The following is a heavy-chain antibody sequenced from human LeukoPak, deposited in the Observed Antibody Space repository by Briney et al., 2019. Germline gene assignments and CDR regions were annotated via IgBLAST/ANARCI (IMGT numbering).Heavy chain of an antibody. CDR1: GFTVSSNY. D-gene: IGHD2-2*01. V-gene: IGHV3-48*01. Sequence: GGSLRLSCAASGFTVSSNYMSWVRQAPGKGLEWVSYIRSSSSTIYYADSVKGRFTISTDNANNSLYLQMNSLRAEDTAVYYCAKPGYCSSTSCRHDAFDIWGQGTMVTVSS. J-gene: IGHJ3*02. CDR3: AKPGYCSSTSCRHDAFDI. CDR2: IRSSSSTI.